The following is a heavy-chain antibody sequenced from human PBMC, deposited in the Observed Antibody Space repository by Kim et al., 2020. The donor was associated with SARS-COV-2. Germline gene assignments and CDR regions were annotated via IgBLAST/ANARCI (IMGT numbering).Heavy chain of an antibody. CDR3: ARVKDGWQGHNNWFDP. D-gene: IGHD2-21*01. Sequence: SETLSLTCSVSGDSINNDNYYWGWIRQPPGKGLEWIGYIYYSGSTYYNPSLKSPITISIDTSKNQFSLKLISLTAADTALYYCARVKDGWQGHNNWFDP. CDR1: GDSINNDNYY. J-gene: IGHJ5*02. CDR2: IYYSGST. V-gene: IGHV4-39*07.